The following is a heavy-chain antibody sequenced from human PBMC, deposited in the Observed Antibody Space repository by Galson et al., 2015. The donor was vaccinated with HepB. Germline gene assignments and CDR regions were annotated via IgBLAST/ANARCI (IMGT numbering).Heavy chain of an antibody. CDR1: GFTFGDYA. D-gene: IGHD1-7*01. J-gene: IGHJ4*02. CDR3: AKDFSWDYTDYFDY. V-gene: IGHV3-9*01. CDR2: ISWNSDNI. Sequence: SLRLSCAASGFTFGDYAMRWVRQVPGKGLEWVSGISWNSDNIGYADSVKGRFAVSRDNAKNSLYLQMNNLRTEDTALYYCAKDFSWDYTDYFDYWGQGTLVTVSS.